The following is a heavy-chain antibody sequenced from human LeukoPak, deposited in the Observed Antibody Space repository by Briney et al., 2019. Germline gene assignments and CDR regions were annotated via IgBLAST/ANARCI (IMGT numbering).Heavy chain of an antibody. CDR2: ISYDGSNK. D-gene: IGHD3-10*01. V-gene: IGHV3-30*18. CDR1: GFTFSSYG. Sequence: GGSLRLSCAASGFTFSSYGMHWVRQAPGKGLEWVAVISYDGSNKYYADSVKGRFTISRDNSKNTLYLQMNSLRAEDTAVYYCAKDVENYYGSGSYGYWGQGTLVTVSS. J-gene: IGHJ4*02. CDR3: AKDVENYYGSGSYGY.